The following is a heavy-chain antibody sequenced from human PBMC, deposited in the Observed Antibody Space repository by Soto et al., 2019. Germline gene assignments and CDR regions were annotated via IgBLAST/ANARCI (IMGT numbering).Heavy chain of an antibody. CDR3: ASARLHYRTIDY. D-gene: IGHD4-4*01. V-gene: IGHV4-30-4*01. J-gene: IGHJ4*02. Sequence: SETPSLTCTVSGGSISSGDYCWTWIRQPPGKGLEWIGYIYDSGSTYDNPSLRNRLTISVDTSKNQFSLKLSLVTAADTAVYYCASARLHYRTIDYWGQGTLVTVSS. CDR1: GGSISSGDYC. CDR2: IYDSGST.